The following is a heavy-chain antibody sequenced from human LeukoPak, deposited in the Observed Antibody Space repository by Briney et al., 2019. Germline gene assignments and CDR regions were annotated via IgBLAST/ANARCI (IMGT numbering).Heavy chain of an antibody. CDR3: ARRQGCSSTSCPPDS. V-gene: IGHV5-51*01. Sequence: GESLKISCKGSGYNFTSYWIGWVRQMPGKGLEWMGIIYPGDSDTRYSPSFQGQVTISADKPISTAYLQWSSLKASDTAMYYCARRQGCSSTSCPPDSWGQGTLVTVSS. J-gene: IGHJ4*02. CDR1: GYNFTSYW. CDR2: IYPGDSDT. D-gene: IGHD2-2*01.